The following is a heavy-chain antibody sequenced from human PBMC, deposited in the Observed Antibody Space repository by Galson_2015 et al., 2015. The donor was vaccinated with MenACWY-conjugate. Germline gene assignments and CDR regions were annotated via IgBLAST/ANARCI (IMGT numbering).Heavy chain of an antibody. CDR2: ISYDGNNE. Sequence: SLRLSCAASGFSFSRYGMHWVRQAPGKGLEWVAVISYDGNNEYYVDSVKGRFTISRDNSNNTLSLQMNSLRGEDTAVYYCAKDFAPRSGWYGSGVWGRGALVTVSS. J-gene: IGHJ4*02. CDR3: AKDFAPRSGWYGSGV. V-gene: IGHV3-30*18. D-gene: IGHD6-19*01. CDR1: GFSFSRYG.